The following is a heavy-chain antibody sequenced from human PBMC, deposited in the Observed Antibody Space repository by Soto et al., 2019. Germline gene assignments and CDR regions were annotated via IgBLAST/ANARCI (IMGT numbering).Heavy chain of an antibody. V-gene: IGHV4-59*01. J-gene: IGHJ3*02. Sequence: ASETLSPTCPVSGGSLSSYYWSWVRQPPGKGLEWIGYIYYSGSTNYNPSPKSRVTISVDTSKNQFSLKLSSVTAADTAVYYCARDVGGYDDAFDIWGQGTMVTVSS. D-gene: IGHD5-12*01. CDR1: GGSLSSYY. CDR3: ARDVGGYDDAFDI. CDR2: IYYSGST.